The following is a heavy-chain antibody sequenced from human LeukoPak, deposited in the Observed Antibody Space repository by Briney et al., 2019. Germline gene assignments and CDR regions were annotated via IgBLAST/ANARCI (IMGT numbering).Heavy chain of an antibody. CDR2: ISSSSSYI. CDR3: ASSPTVTDY. V-gene: IGHV3-21*01. J-gene: IGHJ4*02. D-gene: IGHD4-17*01. Sequence: PGGSLRLSCAASGFTFSSYSMNWVRQAPGKGLEWVSSISSSSSYIYYADLVKGRFTISRDNAKNSLYLQMNSLSAEDTAVYYCASSPTVTDYWGQGTLVTVSS. CDR1: GFTFSSYS.